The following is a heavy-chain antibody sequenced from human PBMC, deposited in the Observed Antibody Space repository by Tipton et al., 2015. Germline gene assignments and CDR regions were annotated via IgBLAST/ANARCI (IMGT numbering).Heavy chain of an antibody. J-gene: IGHJ6*02. V-gene: IGHV4-59*01. D-gene: IGHD3-10*01. CDR3: AKGHYVSRMDV. CDR2: IYHSASS. Sequence: TLSLTCTVSGDSIHKYYLTWIRQPPGRGLEWIGYIYHSASSNYNPSLKSRVTISLDTSKNQVSLKLSSVTAADTAVYYCAKGHYVSRMDVWGQGTTVTVSS. CDR1: GDSIHKYY.